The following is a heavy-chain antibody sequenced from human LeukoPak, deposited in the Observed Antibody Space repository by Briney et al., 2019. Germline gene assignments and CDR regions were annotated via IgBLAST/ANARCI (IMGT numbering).Heavy chain of an antibody. V-gene: IGHV3-74*01. CDR1: GFTFSSYW. CDR3: ASIMSYQHDY. J-gene: IGHJ4*02. D-gene: IGHD1-26*01. Sequence: GGSLRLSCAAPGFTFSSYWMHWVRQAPGKGLVWVSRINSDGSTTSYADSVKGRFTISRDSAKNTLYLQMNSLRAEDTAVYYCASIMSYQHDYWGQGTLVTVSS. CDR2: INSDGSTT.